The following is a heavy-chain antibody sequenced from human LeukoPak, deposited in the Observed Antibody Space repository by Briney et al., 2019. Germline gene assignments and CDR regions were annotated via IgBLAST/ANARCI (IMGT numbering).Heavy chain of an antibody. D-gene: IGHD2-15*01. J-gene: IGHJ6*03. Sequence: GGSLRLSCTASGFTFGDYAMSWFRQAPGKGLEWVSSISSTGGTTYYADSVKGRFTISRDNSKNTLYLQMNSLRAEDTAIYYCAKNGDRGAYCTGGTCYPYSYYYMDVWGKGTTVTI. CDR2: ISSTGGTT. CDR3: AKNGDRGAYCTGGTCYPYSYYYMDV. V-gene: IGHV3-23*01. CDR1: GFTFGDYA.